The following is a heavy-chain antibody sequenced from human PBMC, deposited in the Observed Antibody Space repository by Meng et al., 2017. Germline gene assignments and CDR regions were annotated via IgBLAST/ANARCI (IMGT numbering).Heavy chain of an antibody. D-gene: IGHD3-16*01. J-gene: IGHJ4*02. CDR1: GFTFDDYG. CDR2: IYSGGST. Sequence: EVQLVESGGGVVRAGGSLRLSCAASGFTFDDYGMSWVRQAPGKGLEWVSVIYSGGSTYYADSVKGRFTISRDNSKNTLYLQMNSLRAEDTAVYYCARDLGYWGQGTLVTASS. CDR3: ARDLGY. V-gene: IGHV3-66*01.